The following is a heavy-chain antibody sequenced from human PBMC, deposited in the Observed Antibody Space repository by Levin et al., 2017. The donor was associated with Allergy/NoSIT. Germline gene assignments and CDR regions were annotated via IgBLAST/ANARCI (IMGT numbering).Heavy chain of an antibody. CDR3: AAPIVAGGGWYFFDY. CDR1: GFPFNTYG. D-gene: IGHD6-13*01. Sequence: GESLKISCAGSGFPFNTYGMSWVRQAPGKGLEWVSAIGGSHPGTYYADSVKGRFTISRDTSKNTLFLHMSSLRAEDTAIYYCAAPIVAGGGWYFFDYWGQGTVVTVSS. J-gene: IGHJ4*02. CDR2: IGGSHPGT. V-gene: IGHV3-23*01.